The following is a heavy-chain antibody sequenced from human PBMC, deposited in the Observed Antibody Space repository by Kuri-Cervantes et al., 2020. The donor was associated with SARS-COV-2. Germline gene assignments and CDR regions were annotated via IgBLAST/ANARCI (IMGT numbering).Heavy chain of an antibody. CDR1: GFTFSSYG. V-gene: IGHV3-30*02. CDR2: IRYDGSNK. CDR3: ASSRSSGPSY. Sequence: GESLKISCAASGFTFSSYGMHWVRQAPGKGLEWVAFIRYDGSNKYYADSVKGRFTISRDNAKNTLYLQMNGLRAEDTAVYYCASSRSSGPSYWGQGTLVTVSS. D-gene: IGHD3-22*01. J-gene: IGHJ4*02.